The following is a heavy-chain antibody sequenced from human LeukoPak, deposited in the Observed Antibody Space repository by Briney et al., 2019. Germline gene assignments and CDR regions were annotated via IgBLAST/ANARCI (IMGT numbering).Heavy chain of an antibody. Sequence: GGSLKISCKGSGYSFTSYWIGWVRQMPGKGLEWMGIIYPGDSDTRYSPSFQGQVTISADKSISTAYLQWSSLKASDTAMYYCARGSDTNGWRSDYWGQGTLVTVSS. J-gene: IGHJ4*02. CDR1: GYSFTSYW. CDR3: ARGSDTNGWRSDY. D-gene: IGHD2-8*01. CDR2: IYPGDSDT. V-gene: IGHV5-51*01.